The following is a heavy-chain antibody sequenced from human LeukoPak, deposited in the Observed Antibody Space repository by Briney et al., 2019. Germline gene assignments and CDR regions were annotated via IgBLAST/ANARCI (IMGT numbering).Heavy chain of an antibody. V-gene: IGHV3-33*01. D-gene: IGHD2/OR15-2a*01. CDR2: IWYDGSNK. CDR1: GFTFSSYG. J-gene: IGHJ4*02. CDR3: AREGPRGNSQFDY. Sequence: GGSLRLSCAASGFTFSSYGMHWVRQAPGKGREGVALIWYDGSNKYYTDSVKGRLTISRDNSKNTLYLQMNSLRAEDTAIYYCAREGPRGNSQFDYWGQGTLVTVSS.